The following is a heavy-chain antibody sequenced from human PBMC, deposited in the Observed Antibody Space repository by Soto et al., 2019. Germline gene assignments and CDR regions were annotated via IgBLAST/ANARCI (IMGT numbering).Heavy chain of an antibody. D-gene: IGHD4-17*01. V-gene: IGHV3-53*04. CDR3: ARDFRPPYGVRYFDY. CDR2: IYSGGST. CDR1: GFTVSSNY. Sequence: EVRLVESGGGLVQPGGSLRLSCAASGFTVSSNYMRWVRQAPGKGLEWVSVIYSGGSTYYADSVKGRFTISRHNSKNTLYLLMNSLRAEDTAVYYCARDFRPPYGVRYFDYWGQGTMVTVSS. J-gene: IGHJ4*02.